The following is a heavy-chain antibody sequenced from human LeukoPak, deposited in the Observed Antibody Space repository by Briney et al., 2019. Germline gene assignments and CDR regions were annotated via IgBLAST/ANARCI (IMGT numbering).Heavy chain of an antibody. V-gene: IGHV1-18*01. CDR2: ISAYNGNT. CDR1: GYTFTSYG. Sequence: ASVKVSCKASGYTFTSYGIGWVRQAPGQGLEWMGWISAYNGNTNYAQKLQGRVTMTTDTSTSTAYMELRSLRSDDTAVYYCARGAPADYYDSSGYYIIGYFQHWGQGTLVTVSS. D-gene: IGHD3-22*01. CDR3: ARGAPADYYDSSGYYIIGYFQH. J-gene: IGHJ1*01.